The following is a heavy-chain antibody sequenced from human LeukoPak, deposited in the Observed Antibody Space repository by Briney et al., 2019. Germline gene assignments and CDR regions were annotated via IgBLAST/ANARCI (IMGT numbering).Heavy chain of an antibody. CDR1: GGSISSYY. CDR2: SRFSGST. J-gene: IGHJ2*01. Sequence: SEALSLTCTVSGGSISSYYCNWIRQPPGKGLEWIGYSRFSGSTNYKPSLASRVTISLDTSKNQFSLKLSSVTAADTAVYYCARRIWADWYFDLWGRGTLVTVSS. V-gene: IGHV4-59*08. CDR3: ARRIWADWYFDL. D-gene: IGHD6-19*01.